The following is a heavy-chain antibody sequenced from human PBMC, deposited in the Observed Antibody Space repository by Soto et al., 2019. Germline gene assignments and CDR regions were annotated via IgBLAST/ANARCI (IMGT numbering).Heavy chain of an antibody. D-gene: IGHD6-19*01. CDR3: AGRQWLVGRGYYYYYGMDV. CDR1: GGTFSSYA. Sequence: QVQLVQSGAEVKKPGSSVKVSCKASGGTFSSYAISWVRQAPGQGLEWMGGIIPIFGTANYAQKFQGRVTITADEATSTAYMELSSLRSEDTAVYYCAGRQWLVGRGYYYYYGMDVWGQGTTVTVSS. V-gene: IGHV1-69*01. J-gene: IGHJ6*02. CDR2: IIPIFGTA.